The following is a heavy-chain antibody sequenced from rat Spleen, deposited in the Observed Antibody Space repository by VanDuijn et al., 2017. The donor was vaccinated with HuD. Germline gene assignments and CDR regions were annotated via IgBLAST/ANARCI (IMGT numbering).Heavy chain of an antibody. J-gene: IGHJ3*01. CDR1: GYSITRNY. CDR3: ARSEGVHYYLPFAD. CDR2: INYSGST. Sequence: EVQLQESGPGLVKPSQSLSLTCSVTGYSITRNYWGWIRKFPGNKMEWIGHINYSGSTTYNPSLKSRISITRDTSKNQFFLQVTSVTTEDTATYYCARSEGVHYYLPFADWGQGTLVTISS. D-gene: IGHD1-1*01. V-gene: IGHV3-1*01.